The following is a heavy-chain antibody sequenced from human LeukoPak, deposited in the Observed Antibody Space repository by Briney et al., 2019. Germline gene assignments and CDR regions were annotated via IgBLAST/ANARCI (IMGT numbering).Heavy chain of an antibody. D-gene: IGHD3-22*01. V-gene: IGHV3-23*01. CDR1: GFTFSSYA. CDR3: AKDLLNYYDSSDY. CDR2: ISGSGSST. J-gene: IGHJ4*02. Sequence: GGSLRLSCAASGFTFSSYAMSWVRQAPGKGLEWVSAISGSGSSTYYADSVKGRFTISRDNSKNTLYLQMNSLRAEDTAVYYCAKDLLNYYDSSDYWGQGTLVTVSS.